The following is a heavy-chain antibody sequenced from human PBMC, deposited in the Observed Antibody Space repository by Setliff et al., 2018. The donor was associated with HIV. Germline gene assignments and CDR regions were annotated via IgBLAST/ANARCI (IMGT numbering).Heavy chain of an antibody. CDR3: ARSRPQISIFGLVQDY. V-gene: IGHV1-8*02. D-gene: IGHD3-3*01. J-gene: IGHJ4*02. Sequence: ASVKVSCKASGYTFTNYDINWVRQATGQGLEWMGWMSPKSGNTGYAQKFQGRVTMTRNTAISTVYMELSSLRSEDTAVYYCARSRPQISIFGLVQDYWGQGTLVTVSS. CDR1: GYTFTNYD. CDR2: MSPKSGNT.